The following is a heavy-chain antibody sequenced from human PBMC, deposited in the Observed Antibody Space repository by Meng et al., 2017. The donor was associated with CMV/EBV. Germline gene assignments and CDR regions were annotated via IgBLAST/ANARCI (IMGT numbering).Heavy chain of an antibody. J-gene: IGHJ4*02. CDR3: AKDPKVVPAANDY. CDR1: GFTFSSYW. D-gene: IGHD2-2*01. Sequence: GESLKISCAASGFTFSSYWMSWVRQAPGKGLEWVSAISGSGGSTYYADSVKGRFTISRDNSKNTLYLQMNSLRAEDTAVYYCAKDPKVVPAANDYWGQGTLVTVSS. CDR2: ISGSGGST. V-gene: IGHV3-23*01.